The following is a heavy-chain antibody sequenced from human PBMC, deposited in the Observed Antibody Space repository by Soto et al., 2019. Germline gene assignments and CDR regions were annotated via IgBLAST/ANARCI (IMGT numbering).Heavy chain of an antibody. CDR1: GFTFTRYA. V-gene: IGHV1-18*01. D-gene: IGHD1-26*01. J-gene: IGHJ3*02. CDR2: ISAYSGNT. Sequence: QVQLVQSGAEVKKPGASVKVSCKTSGFTFTRYAFSWVRQAPGQGLEWMGWISAYSGNTDYAQNLEGRVTMTTDPSTTTAHLELRSLRFDDTAVYCCARDPGRGSSDVFGIWGQGTLVTVSS. CDR3: ARDPGRGSSDVFGI.